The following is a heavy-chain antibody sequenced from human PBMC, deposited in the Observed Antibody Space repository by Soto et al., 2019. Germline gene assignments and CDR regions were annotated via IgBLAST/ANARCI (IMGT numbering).Heavy chain of an antibody. CDR1: GFTLAAYW. D-gene: IGHD5-12*01. J-gene: IGHJ6*02. CDR3: ARXGGGYDYPLRYYYGVDV. Sequence: GGSLRLSCAASGFTLAAYWMIWVRQAPGKGLEWVANIKQDGSEKHYVDSVKGRFTVSRDNAKKSLYLQMNSLRVEDTAVYYCARXGGGYDYPLRYYYGVDVWGQGTTVTVSS. V-gene: IGHV3-7*01. CDR2: IKQDGSEK.